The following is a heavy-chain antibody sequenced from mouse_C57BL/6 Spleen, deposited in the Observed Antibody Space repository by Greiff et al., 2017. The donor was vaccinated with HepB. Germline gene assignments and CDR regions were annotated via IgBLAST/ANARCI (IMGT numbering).Heavy chain of an antibody. CDR1: GYAFSSYW. Sequence: VQLQQSGAELVKPGASVKISCKASGYAFSSYWMNWVKQRPGKGLEWIGQIYPGDGDTNYNGKIKGKATLTADKSSSTAYMQLSSLTSEDSAVYFCARASVDHLYYFDYWGQGTTLTVSS. CDR3: ARASVDHLYYFDY. V-gene: IGHV1-80*01. J-gene: IGHJ2*01. CDR2: IYPGDGDT.